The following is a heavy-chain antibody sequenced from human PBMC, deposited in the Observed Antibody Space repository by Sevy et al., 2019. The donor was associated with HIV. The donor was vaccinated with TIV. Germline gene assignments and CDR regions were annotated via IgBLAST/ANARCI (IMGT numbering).Heavy chain of an antibody. J-gene: IGHJ6*02. V-gene: IGHV3-30*04. D-gene: IGHD1-1*01. CDR3: ARDSTGSSEAGYYYGMDV. CDR2: ISYDGSNK. Sequence: GGSVRLSCAASGFTFSSYAMHWVRQAPGKGLEWVAVISYDGSNKYYADSVKGRFTISRDNSKNTLYLQMNSLRAEDTAVYYCARDSTGSSEAGYYYGMDVWGQGTTVTVSS. CDR1: GFTFSSYA.